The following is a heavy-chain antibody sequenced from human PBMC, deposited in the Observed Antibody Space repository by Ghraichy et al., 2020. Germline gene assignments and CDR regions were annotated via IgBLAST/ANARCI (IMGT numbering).Heavy chain of an antibody. CDR1: GYTFTSYA. V-gene: IGHV7-4-1*02. Sequence: ASVKVSCKASGYTFTSYAMNWVRQAPGQGLEWMGWINTNTGNPTYAQGFTGRFVFSLDTSVSTAYLQISSLKAEDTAVYYCARETPLSSEWELLLYGWFDPWGQGTLVTVSS. D-gene: IGHD1-26*01. CDR2: INTNTGNP. CDR3: ARETPLSSEWELLLYGWFDP. J-gene: IGHJ5*02.